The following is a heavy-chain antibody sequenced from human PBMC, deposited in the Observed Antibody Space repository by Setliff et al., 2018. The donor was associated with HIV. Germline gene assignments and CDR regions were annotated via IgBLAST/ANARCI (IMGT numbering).Heavy chain of an antibody. V-gene: IGHV4-4*02. CDR3: ARTTVRDFGLVITNFDQ. CDR2: MFHTGSA. CDR1: GGSVSSSNW. Sequence: SETLSLTCTVSGGSVSSSNWWSWVRQPPGKGLEWIGEMFHTGSADYNPSLKSRVSIYVDRSMDQFSLRLTSVTAADTAVYYCARTTVRDFGLVITNFDQWGLGTLVTVSS. D-gene: IGHD3-3*01. J-gene: IGHJ4*02.